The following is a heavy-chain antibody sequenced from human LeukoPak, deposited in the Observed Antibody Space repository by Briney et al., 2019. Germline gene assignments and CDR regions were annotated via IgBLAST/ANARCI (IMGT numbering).Heavy chain of an antibody. J-gene: IGHJ4*02. D-gene: IGHD6-19*01. CDR3: ARRQWLVPFDY. CDR2: INHSGST. Sequence: LSCAASGFTFSSYSMNWVRQPPGKGLEWIGEINHSGSTNYNPSLKSRVTISVDTSKNQFSPKLSSVTAADTAVYYCARRQWLVPFDYWGQGTLVTVSS. V-gene: IGHV4-34*01. CDR1: GFTFSSYS.